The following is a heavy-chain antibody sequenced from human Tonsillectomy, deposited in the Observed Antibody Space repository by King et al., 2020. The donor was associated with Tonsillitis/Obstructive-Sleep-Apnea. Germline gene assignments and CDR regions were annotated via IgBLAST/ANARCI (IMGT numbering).Heavy chain of an antibody. J-gene: IGHJ4*02. Sequence: VQLVESGGGVVQPGRSLRLSCAASGFTFSSDGMHWVGQAPGKGLEWVAVIWYDGSNKYYADSVKGRFTISRDNSKNTMYLQMTSLRAEDTAVYYCARGFDYWGQGTLVTVSS. CDR3: ARGFDY. V-gene: IGHV3-33*01. CDR1: GFTFSSDG. CDR2: IWYDGSNK.